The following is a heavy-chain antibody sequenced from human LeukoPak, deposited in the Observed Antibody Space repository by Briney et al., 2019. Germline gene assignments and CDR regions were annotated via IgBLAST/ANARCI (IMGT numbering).Heavy chain of an antibody. D-gene: IGHD3-22*01. CDR1: GFTFSSYG. Sequence: GGSLRLSCAASGFTFSSYGMSWVRQAPGKGLEWVSAISGSGGSTYYADSVKGRFTISRDNSKNTLYPQMNSLRAEDTAVYYCAKGSIDSSGYYYYDYWGQGTLVTVSS. J-gene: IGHJ4*02. V-gene: IGHV3-23*01. CDR2: ISGSGGST. CDR3: AKGSIDSSGYYYYDY.